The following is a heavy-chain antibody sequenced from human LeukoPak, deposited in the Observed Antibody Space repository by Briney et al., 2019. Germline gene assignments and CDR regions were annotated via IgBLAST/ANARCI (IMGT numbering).Heavy chain of an antibody. CDR1: GFTFDDYA. D-gene: IGHD2-8*02. J-gene: IGHJ5*02. Sequence: PGGSLRLSCAASGFTFDDYAMRWVRQAPGKGPEWVAGISWNSGSIGYADSVRGRFTISRDNAKNSLYLQMNSLRAEDTALYYCAKGASRDGGVSGAWGQGTLVTVSS. CDR2: ISWNSGSI. CDR3: AKGASRDGGVSGA. V-gene: IGHV3-9*01.